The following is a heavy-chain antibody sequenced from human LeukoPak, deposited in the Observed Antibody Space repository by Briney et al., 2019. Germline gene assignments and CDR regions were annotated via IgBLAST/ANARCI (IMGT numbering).Heavy chain of an antibody. D-gene: IGHD3-10*01. Sequence: SETLSLTCTVSGGSISSSSYYWGWIRQPPGKGLEWIGSIYYSGSTYYNPSLKSRVTISVDTSKNQFSLKLSSVTAADTAVYYCARHVAGGGGDYYYYYGMDVWGQGTTVTVSS. CDR2: IYYSGST. CDR1: GGSISSSSYY. J-gene: IGHJ6*02. CDR3: ARHVAGGGGDYYYYYGMDV. V-gene: IGHV4-39*01.